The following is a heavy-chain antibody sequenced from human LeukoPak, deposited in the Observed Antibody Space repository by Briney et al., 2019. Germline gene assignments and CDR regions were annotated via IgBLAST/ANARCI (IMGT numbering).Heavy chain of an antibody. CDR3: ARDITDITGITMVRGVPPGNWFDP. V-gene: IGHV4-4*07. Sequence: SETLSLTCTVSGGSISSYYWSWLRQPAGKGLEWIGRIYTSGSTNYNPSLKSRVTMSVDTSKNQFSLKLSSVTAADTAVYYCARDITDITGITMVRGVPPGNWFDPWGQGTLVTVSS. CDR1: GGSISSYY. CDR2: IYTSGST. D-gene: IGHD3-10*01. J-gene: IGHJ5*02.